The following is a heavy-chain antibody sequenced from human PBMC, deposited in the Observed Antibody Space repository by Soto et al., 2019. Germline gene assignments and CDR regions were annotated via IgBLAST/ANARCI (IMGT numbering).Heavy chain of an antibody. Sequence: ASVKVSCKASGHNFTSYYMHGVGQAPGRGLEGIGIINLSAERTSYAKKFLGRVTITRDTSTSTVDMDMSSLRSEDTAVYYCGSRDPDILTTYSYSMDVWGQGTTVTVSS. CDR2: INLSAERT. J-gene: IGHJ6*02. V-gene: IGHV1-46*01. CDR3: GSRDPDILTTYSYSMDV. CDR1: GHNFTSYY. D-gene: IGHD3-9*01.